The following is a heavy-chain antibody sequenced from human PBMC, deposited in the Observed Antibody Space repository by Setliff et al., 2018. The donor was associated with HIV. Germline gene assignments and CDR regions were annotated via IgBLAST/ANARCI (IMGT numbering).Heavy chain of an antibody. CDR3: ARVRYCSGGSCYGGDYWFDP. J-gene: IGHJ5*02. CDR1: GYTYTSYY. Sequence: APVKVSCKASGYTYTSYYIHWERQAPGQGLEWMGVIHPSGGSTSYAQSFQDRVTMTRDTSTSTVYMELRSLRSEDTALYYCARVRYCSGGSCYGGDYWFDPWGQGTLVTVSS. D-gene: IGHD2-15*01. V-gene: IGHV1-46*01. CDR2: IHPSGGST.